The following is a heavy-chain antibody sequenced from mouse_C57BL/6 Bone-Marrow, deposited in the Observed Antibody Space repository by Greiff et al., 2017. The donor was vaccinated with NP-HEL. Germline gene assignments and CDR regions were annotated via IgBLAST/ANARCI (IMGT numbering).Heavy chain of an antibody. CDR2: IRNKANGYTT. V-gene: IGHV7-3*01. J-gene: IGHJ4*01. CDR1: GFTFTDYY. D-gene: IGHD1-2*01. CDR3: ATTACFYAMDY. Sequence: EVMLVESGGGLVQPGGSLSLSCAASGFTFTDYYMSWVRQPPGKALEWLGFIRNKANGYTTEYSASVKGRFTISRDNSQSIHYLQMNALKAEDSATYYCATTACFYAMDYWGQGTSVTVSS.